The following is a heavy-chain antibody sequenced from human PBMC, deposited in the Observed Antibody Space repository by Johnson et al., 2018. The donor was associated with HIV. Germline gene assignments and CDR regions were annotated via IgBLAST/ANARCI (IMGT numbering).Heavy chain of an antibody. Sequence: VQLVESGGGVVQPGRSLRLSCAASGFTFSIYDMHWVRQAPGKGLEWVSGISWNSGSKDYADSVKGRFTISRDNARNSLYLQMNSLRAEDTAVYYCARVRYSSGWPIYAFDIWGQGTVVIVSS. CDR1: GFTFSIYD. CDR2: ISWNSGSK. CDR3: ARVRYSSGWPIYAFDI. J-gene: IGHJ3*02. V-gene: IGHV3-9*01. D-gene: IGHD6-19*01.